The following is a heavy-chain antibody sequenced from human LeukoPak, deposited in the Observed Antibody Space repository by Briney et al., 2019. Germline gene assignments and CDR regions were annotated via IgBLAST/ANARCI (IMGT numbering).Heavy chain of an antibody. CDR2: VYDSGST. J-gene: IGHJ4*02. CDR1: GGSISGYY. V-gene: IGHV4-59*01. D-gene: IGHD6-19*01. CDR3: ARGDHGSGGYYFDY. Sequence: SETLSLTCTVSGGSISGYYWTWIRQSPGKGLEWIGYVYDSGSTKYNPFLKSRATTSVDTSKNQFSLKLTSVTAADTAVYYCARGDHGSGGYYFDYWGQGTLVTVSS.